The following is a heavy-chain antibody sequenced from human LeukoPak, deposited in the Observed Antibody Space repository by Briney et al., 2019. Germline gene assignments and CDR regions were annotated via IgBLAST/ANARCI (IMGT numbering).Heavy chain of an antibody. CDR3: ARGSSGYYIPWFDP. V-gene: IGHV4-59*01. Sequence: SETLSLTCTVSGGSISSFYWSWIRQPPGKRLECIGYIYYTGTTNYNPSLKSRVTISVDTSKNQFSLRLSSVTAADTAVYYCARGSSGYYIPWFDPWGQGTLVTVSS. CDR1: GGSISSFY. CDR2: IYYTGTT. D-gene: IGHD3-3*01. J-gene: IGHJ5*02.